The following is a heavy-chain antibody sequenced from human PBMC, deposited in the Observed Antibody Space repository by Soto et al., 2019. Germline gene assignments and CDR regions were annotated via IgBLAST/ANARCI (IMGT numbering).Heavy chain of an antibody. CDR1: GGTFSSYT. D-gene: IGHD3-9*01. CDR2: IIPILGIA. Sequence: QVQLVQSGAEVKKPGSSVKVSCKASGGTFSSYTISWVRQAPGQGLEWMGSIIPILGIANYAQQFQGRVTITADKSTSTAYMELRSLRSENTAVYYCAGDRGDIFTGHRWFDPWGQGTLVTVSS. V-gene: IGHV1-69*08. J-gene: IGHJ5*02. CDR3: AGDRGDIFTGHRWFDP.